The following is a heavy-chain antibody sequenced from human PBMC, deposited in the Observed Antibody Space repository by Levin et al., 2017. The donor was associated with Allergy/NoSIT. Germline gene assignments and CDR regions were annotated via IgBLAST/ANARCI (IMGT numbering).Heavy chain of an antibody. CDR3: ARRGSVFFPSVTYTTPHALDV. CDR1: GYTFSNYW. V-gene: IGHV5-51*01. Sequence: KVSCQGSGYTFSNYWLAWVRQRPGKGLDWMGIIYPGDSQTVYSPSFEGLVTISADKSIDTISLQWARLRASDTAIYYCARRGSVFFPSVTYTTPHALDVWGQGTVVSVSS. CDR2: IYPGDSQT. D-gene: IGHD2-2*02. J-gene: IGHJ3*01.